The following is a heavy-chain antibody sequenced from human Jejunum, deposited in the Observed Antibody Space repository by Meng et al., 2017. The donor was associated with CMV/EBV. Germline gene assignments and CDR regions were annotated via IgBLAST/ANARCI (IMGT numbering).Heavy chain of an antibody. CDR1: GFSLSTSEVA. V-gene: IGHV2-5*02. Sequence: QITLEALRPPPVDPTQTLTLTFPFSGFSLSTSEVAVGWIRQPPGRALEWVALIYWDDDKRYSPSLKNRLTITKDTSKNQVILTMTNMDPMDTATYYCAHSSYDSSWYRGPDYWGQGTLVTVSS. J-gene: IGHJ4*02. CDR2: IYWDDDK. D-gene: IGHD6-13*01. CDR3: AHSSYDSSWYRGPDY.